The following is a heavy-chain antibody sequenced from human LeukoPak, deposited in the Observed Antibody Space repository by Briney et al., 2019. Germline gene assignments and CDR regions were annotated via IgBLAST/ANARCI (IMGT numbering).Heavy chain of an antibody. J-gene: IGHJ4*02. V-gene: IGHV3-74*01. CDR2: IKDDGTT. CDR3: PPLSYVSN. D-gene: IGHD3-22*01. Sequence: GGSLRLSCAVSGFTFSSRLMHWVRQAPGKGLVWVALIKDDGTTNYADSVRGRFTASRDDAKNTVYLQMSSLRADDTAVYYCPPLSYVSNWGQGTLVTVSA. CDR1: GFTFSSRL.